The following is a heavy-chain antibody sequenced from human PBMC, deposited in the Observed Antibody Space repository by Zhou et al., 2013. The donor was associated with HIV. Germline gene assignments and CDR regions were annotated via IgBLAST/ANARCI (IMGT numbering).Heavy chain of an antibody. J-gene: IGHJ1*01. CDR2: FDPDDRET. Sequence: QVRLVQSGAEVKKPGSSVKVSCKVVGYTLANLAIHWVRQSPGSGPEWMGRFDPDDRETTYSQKFQGRVTMTGDISTDTAYFEATRLTPDDTAMYYCARVGAKGSGWLGAEYFQHWGQGTLVTVSS. D-gene: IGHD6-19*01. CDR1: GYTLANLA. V-gene: IGHV1-24*01. CDR3: ARVGAKGSGWLGAEYFQH.